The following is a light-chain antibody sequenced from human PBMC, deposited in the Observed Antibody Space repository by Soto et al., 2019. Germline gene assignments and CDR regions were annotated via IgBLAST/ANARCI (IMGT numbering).Light chain of an antibody. V-gene: IGKV3-20*01. CDR1: QSVSSSY. CDR3: QQYGSSPDT. J-gene: IGKJ1*01. CDR2: GAS. Sequence: EIVLTQSPGTLSLSPGERATLSCRASQSVSSSYLAWYQQRPGQAPRLLIYGASTGATGIPDRFSGSGSGTDVTLTISRLEPEDFAVYYCQQYGSSPDTFGQGTKVELK.